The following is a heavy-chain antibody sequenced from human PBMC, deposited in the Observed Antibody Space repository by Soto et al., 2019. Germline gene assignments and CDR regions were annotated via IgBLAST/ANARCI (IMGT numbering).Heavy chain of an antibody. CDR2: IIPIFGTA. Sequence: SVKVSCKASGGTFSSYAISWVRQAPGQGLEWMGGIIPIFGTANYAQKFQGRVTITADESTSTAYMELSSLRSEDTAVYYCAKYCRNYYSSRSYYTYYGMDVWGQGTTVTVSS. CDR1: GGTFSSYA. J-gene: IGHJ6*02. CDR3: AKYCRNYYSSRSYYTYYGMDV. D-gene: IGHD3-10*01. V-gene: IGHV1-69*13.